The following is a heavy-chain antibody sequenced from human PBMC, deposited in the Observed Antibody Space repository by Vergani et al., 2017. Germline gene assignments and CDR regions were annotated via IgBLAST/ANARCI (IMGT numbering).Heavy chain of an antibody. Sequence: EVQLVESGGVVVQPGGSLRLSCAASGFTFSACPMTWVRQAPGKGLEWVSAISARYPITYYADSVKGRFTISRDNSKNMLYLQMNSLRAEDTAVYYCARLSYDTTPYLQGGYDCWGQGPLVSVSS. J-gene: IGHJ4*02. CDR3: ARLSYDTTPYLQGGYDC. V-gene: IGHV3-23*04. CDR2: ISARYPIT. D-gene: IGHD3-22*01. CDR1: GFTFSACP.